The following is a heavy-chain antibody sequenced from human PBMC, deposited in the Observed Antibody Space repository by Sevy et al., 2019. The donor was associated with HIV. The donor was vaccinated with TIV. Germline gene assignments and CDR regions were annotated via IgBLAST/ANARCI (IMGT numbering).Heavy chain of an antibody. CDR2: VSGSGATT. J-gene: IGHJ3*02. Sequence: GGSLRLSCAASGFTFVTYAMNWVRQAPGKGLEWVSGVSGSGATTSYADSVKGRFSISRDNSKNTLYLQINSLRAEDTAVYYCAKDVYDSSGYYPMGAFDIWGQGTMVTVSS. CDR1: GFTFVTYA. D-gene: IGHD3-22*01. V-gene: IGHV3-23*01. CDR3: AKDVYDSSGYYPMGAFDI.